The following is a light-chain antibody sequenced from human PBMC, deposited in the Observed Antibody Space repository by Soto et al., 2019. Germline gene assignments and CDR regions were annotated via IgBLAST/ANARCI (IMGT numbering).Light chain of an antibody. CDR1: RFNIGSNT. CDR2: SEN. CDR3: AAWDGSLNVVL. Sequence: QSVLTQPPSASGTPGQRVTISCSGSRFNIGSNTVNWYQQLPGTAPKLLIYSENQRPSGVPDRFSGSKSGTSASLAISGLQSEDEADYYCAAWDGSLNVVLFGGGTKFTVL. J-gene: IGLJ2*01. V-gene: IGLV1-44*01.